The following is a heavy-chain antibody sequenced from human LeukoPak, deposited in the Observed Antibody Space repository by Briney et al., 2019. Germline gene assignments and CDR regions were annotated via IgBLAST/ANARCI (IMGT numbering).Heavy chain of an antibody. V-gene: IGHV4-34*01. D-gene: IGHD6-13*01. J-gene: IGHJ4*02. CDR3: AREDVSGQASSSFDY. Sequence: SETQSLTCAVYGGSFSGYYWSWIRQPPGKGLEWIGEINHSGSTNYNPSLKSRVTISVDTSKNQFSLKLSSVTAADTAVYYCAREDVSGQASSSFDYWGQGTLVTVSS. CDR1: GGSFSGYY. CDR2: INHSGST.